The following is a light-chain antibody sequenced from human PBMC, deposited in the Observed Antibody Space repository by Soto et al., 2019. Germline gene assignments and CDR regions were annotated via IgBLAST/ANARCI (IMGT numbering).Light chain of an antibody. J-gene: IGKJ2*01. Sequence: ETVMTQSPATLSVSPGERATLSCRASQNVFTNVAWYQQKPGQAPRLLIYRASTRATGVPARFSGSGSGTEFTLTISSLQSDDFSLYFCRQFSDWPPYTFGQGTKLEIK. CDR2: RAS. V-gene: IGKV3-15*01. CDR1: QNVFTN. CDR3: RQFSDWPPYT.